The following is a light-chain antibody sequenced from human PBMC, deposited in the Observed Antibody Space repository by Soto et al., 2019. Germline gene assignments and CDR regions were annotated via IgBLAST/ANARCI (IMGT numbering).Light chain of an antibody. CDR1: QSVGKNF. CDR2: GAS. Sequence: EIVLTQSPDTLSLSPGERATLSCRASQSVGKNFLAWYQQKAGQAPRFLIHGASRRATGISDRFSGSGSGTDFTLTISRLEPEDFAVYYCQQYADSPRTFGQGTKVEIK. V-gene: IGKV3-20*01. CDR3: QQYADSPRT. J-gene: IGKJ1*01.